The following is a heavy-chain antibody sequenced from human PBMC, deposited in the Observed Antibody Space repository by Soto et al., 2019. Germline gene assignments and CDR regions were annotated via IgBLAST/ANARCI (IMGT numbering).Heavy chain of an antibody. CDR3: ARDRQRGYCTGGSCYSYFDY. V-gene: IGHV4-34*01. J-gene: IGHJ4*02. CDR1: GGSFRGYY. D-gene: IGHD2-15*01. CDR2: VDQSGST. Sequence: QVQLQQWGAGLLKPSETLSLTCAIYGGSFRGYYWSWIRQPPGMGLERIGEVDQSGSTNYNPSLKSRVIISGDTSKNQFSLKLNSVTAADTAVYYCARDRQRGYCTGGSCYSYFDYWGQGALVTVSS.